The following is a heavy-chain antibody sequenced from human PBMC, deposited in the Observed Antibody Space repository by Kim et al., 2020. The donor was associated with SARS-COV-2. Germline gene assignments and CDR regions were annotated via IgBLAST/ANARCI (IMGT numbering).Heavy chain of an antibody. V-gene: IGHV4-34*01. CDR1: GGSFSGYY. Sequence: SETLSLTCAVYGGSFSGYYWSWIRQPPGKGLEWIGEINHSGSTNYNPSLKSRVTISVDTSKNQFSLKLSSVTAADTAVYYCAKRINSNYGFWDWGQGTLVTVSS. CDR2: INHSGST. D-gene: IGHD4-4*01. J-gene: IGHJ4*02. CDR3: AKRINSNYGFWD.